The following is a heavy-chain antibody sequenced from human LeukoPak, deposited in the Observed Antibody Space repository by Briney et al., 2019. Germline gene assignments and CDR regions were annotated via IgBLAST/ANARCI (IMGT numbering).Heavy chain of an antibody. CDR1: GFTFSSYE. D-gene: IGHD5-12*01. J-gene: IGHJ4*02. Sequence: GGSLRLSCAASGFTFSSYEMNWVRQAPGKGLEWVSYISSSGSTIYYADSVKGRFTISRDKAKNSLYLQMNRLRAEDTAVYYCARERRGYSGLRGKFDYWGQGTLVTVSS. V-gene: IGHV3-48*03. CDR2: ISSSGSTI. CDR3: ARERRGYSGLRGKFDY.